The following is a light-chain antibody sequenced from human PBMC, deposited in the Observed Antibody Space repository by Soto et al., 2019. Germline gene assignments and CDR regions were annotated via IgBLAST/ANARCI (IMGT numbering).Light chain of an antibody. CDR1: SSDVGGYNY. V-gene: IGLV2-14*01. CDR2: EVS. Sequence: QSVLTQPASVSGSPGQSITISCTGTSSDVGGYNYVSWYQQHPGKARKLMIYEVSNRPSGVSNRFSGSKSGNTASLTISGLQAEDEADYYCSSYTSSSTLLVFGGGTKLTVL. J-gene: IGLJ2*01. CDR3: SSYTSSSTLLV.